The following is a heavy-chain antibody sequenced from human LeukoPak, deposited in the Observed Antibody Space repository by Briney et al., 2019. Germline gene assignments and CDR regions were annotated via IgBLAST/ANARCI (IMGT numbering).Heavy chain of an antibody. J-gene: IGHJ4*02. CDR1: GFSVSDYS. Sequence: GGSLRLSCAASGFSVSDYSISWIRQPPGKGPEWISYVMSGRGSTNYADSVKGRFTISRDNAKNSVALQLDGLRADDTAVYFCTRERRGSYYAFEAWGQGTLVTVSS. CDR3: TRERRGSYYAFEA. V-gene: IGHV3-11*05. D-gene: IGHD3-10*01. CDR2: VMSGRGST.